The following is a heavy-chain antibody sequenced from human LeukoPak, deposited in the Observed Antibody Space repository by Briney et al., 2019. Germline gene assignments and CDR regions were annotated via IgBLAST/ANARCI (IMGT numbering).Heavy chain of an antibody. D-gene: IGHD5-18*01. V-gene: IGHV4-34*01. CDR1: GGSFSGYY. CDR2: LNHSGST. J-gene: IGHJ4*02. Sequence: SETLSLTCAVYGGSFSGYYWSWIRQPPGKGLEWIGELNHSGSTNYNPSLKSRVTMSLDTSKNQFSLKLRSVTAADTAVYYCARGPLDTAVATYYFDYWAQGTLVTVSS. CDR3: ARGPLDTAVATYYFDY.